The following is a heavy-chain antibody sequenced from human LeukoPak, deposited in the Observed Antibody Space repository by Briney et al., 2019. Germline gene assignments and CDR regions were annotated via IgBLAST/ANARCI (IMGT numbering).Heavy chain of an antibody. Sequence: GASVKVSCKASGYTFTGYYMPWVRQAPGQGLEWMGWINPNSGGTNYAQKFQGRVTMTRDTSISTAYMELSRLRSDDTAVYYCARALQGVVRRDNYWGQGTLVTVSS. V-gene: IGHV1-2*02. CDR1: GYTFTGYY. D-gene: IGHD6-19*01. J-gene: IGHJ4*02. CDR3: ARALQGVVRRDNY. CDR2: INPNSGGT.